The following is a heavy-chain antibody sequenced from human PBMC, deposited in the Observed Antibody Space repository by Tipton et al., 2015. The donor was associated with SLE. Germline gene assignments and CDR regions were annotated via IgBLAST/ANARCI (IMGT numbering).Heavy chain of an antibody. CDR3: ARHRVGATGYGMDV. CDR1: GYSINSGYY. D-gene: IGHD1-26*01. V-gene: IGHV4-38-2*01. CDR2: INHSGST. Sequence: TLSLTCAVSGYSINSGYYWGWIRQSPGKGLEWIGEINHSGSTNDNPSLKSRVTVSLDTSKNQFSLRLSSVTAADTAVYYCARHRVGATGYGMDVWGQGTTVTVSS. J-gene: IGHJ6*02.